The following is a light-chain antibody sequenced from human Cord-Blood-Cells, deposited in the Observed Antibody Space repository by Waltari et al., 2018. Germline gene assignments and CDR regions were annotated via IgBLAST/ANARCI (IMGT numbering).Light chain of an antibody. Sequence: ELVLTQSPATLSLSRGDRATLSCRASQSVSSHLAWYQQKPGQAPRLLIYDASNRATGIPARFSGSGSGTDFTLTISSLEPEDFAVYYCQQRSNWPRTFGGGTKVEIK. J-gene: IGKJ4*01. CDR1: QSVSSH. V-gene: IGKV3-11*01. CDR2: DAS. CDR3: QQRSNWPRT.